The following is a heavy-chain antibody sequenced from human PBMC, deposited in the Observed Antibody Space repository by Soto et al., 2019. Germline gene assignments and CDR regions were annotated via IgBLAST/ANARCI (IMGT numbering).Heavy chain of an antibody. CDR2: ISYDGSNK. V-gene: IGHV3-30*03. J-gene: IGHJ4*02. CDR3: ARTGGYCSGGSCTLDY. Sequence: QVQLVESGGGVVQPGRSLRLSCAASGFTFSNYGMHWVRQAPGKGLEWVAVISYDGSNKYYADSVKGRFTISRDNSKNTLYLQMSSLRAEDTAVYYCARTGGYCSGGSCTLDYWGQGTLVTVSS. CDR1: GFTFSNYG. D-gene: IGHD2-15*01.